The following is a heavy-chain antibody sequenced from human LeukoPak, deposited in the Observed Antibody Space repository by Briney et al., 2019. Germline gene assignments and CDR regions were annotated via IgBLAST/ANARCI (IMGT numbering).Heavy chain of an antibody. CDR2: IYHSGST. CDR1: DDSISSDYY. CDR3: ARDYYDSSDYWGFDY. V-gene: IGHV4-38-2*02. Sequence: PSETLSLTCTVSDDSISSDYYWGWIRQPPGKGMEWMGSIYHSGSTYYNPSLKRRVTISIDKSKNQLSLKMSSVAAADTAVYYCARDYYDSSDYWGFDYWGQGTLVTVSS. D-gene: IGHD3-22*01. J-gene: IGHJ4*02.